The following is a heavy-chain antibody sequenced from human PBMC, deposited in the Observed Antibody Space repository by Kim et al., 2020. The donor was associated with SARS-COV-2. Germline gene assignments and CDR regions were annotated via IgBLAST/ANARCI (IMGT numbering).Heavy chain of an antibody. CDR3: VRGGGHCSSISCYGRVWYFDL. D-gene: IGHD2-2*01. V-gene: IGHV3-48*04. J-gene: IGHJ2*01. Sequence: GGSLRLSCAASGFTFSSYNMNWVRQAPGKGLEWVSHISSSSSSIHYADSVKGRFVISRDNANNSMSLLMNSLRGEDTAVYYCVRGGGHCSSISCYGRVWYFDLWGRGTLVTVSS. CDR1: GFTFSSYN. CDR2: ISSSSSSI.